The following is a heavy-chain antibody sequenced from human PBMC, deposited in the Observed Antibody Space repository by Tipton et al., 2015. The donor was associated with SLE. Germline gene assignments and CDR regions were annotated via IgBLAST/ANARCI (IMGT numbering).Heavy chain of an antibody. J-gene: IGHJ3*02. V-gene: IGHV5-51*07. CDR3: ASHTPGSIAALGTGAFDI. CDR1: GYSFTSYW. CDR2: IYPGDSDT. D-gene: IGHD6-6*01. Sequence: VQLVQSGPEVKKPGESLKISCKGSGYSFTSYWIGWVHQMPGKGLEWMGIIYPGDSDTRYSPSFQGQVTISADKSISTAYLQWSSLKASDTAMYYCASHTPGSIAALGTGAFDIWGQGTMVTVSS.